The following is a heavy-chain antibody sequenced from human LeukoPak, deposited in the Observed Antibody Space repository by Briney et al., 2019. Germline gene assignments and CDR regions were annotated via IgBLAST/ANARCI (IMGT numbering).Heavy chain of an antibody. CDR2: IDANNGRT. J-gene: IGHJ4*02. D-gene: IGHD2-21*02. Sequence: GASVKVSCKASGYTFSNNAIQWVRQGPGKRLEWMGWIDANNGRTKYSQNFQGRLTTTRDSSASTAYMELTSLRSEDTALYFCARGRWTATATTYYLDSWGQGTLVTVSS. CDR1: GYTFSNNA. V-gene: IGHV1-3*01. CDR3: ARGRWTATATTYYLDS.